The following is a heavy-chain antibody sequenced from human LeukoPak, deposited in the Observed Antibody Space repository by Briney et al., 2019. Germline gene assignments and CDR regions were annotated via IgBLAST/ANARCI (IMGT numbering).Heavy chain of an antibody. D-gene: IGHD1-26*01. CDR2: IKQDGTEK. J-gene: IGHJ4*02. Sequence: GGSLRLSCAASGFTFSTYWMNWVRQAPGKGLEWVANIKQDGTEKYYVDSVKGRFTISRDNANNSLYLQMNSLRAEDTAVYYCARGYYPPEYWGPGTLVTVSS. CDR3: ARGYYPPEY. V-gene: IGHV3-7*05. CDR1: GFTFSTYW.